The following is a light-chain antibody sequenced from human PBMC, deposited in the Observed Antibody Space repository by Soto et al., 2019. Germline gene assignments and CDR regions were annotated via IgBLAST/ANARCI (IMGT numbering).Light chain of an antibody. CDR2: XAS. CDR3: QQYNNWPSNST. J-gene: IGKJ5*01. Sequence: SQSASALPVSPGDRATLSCRASQSISSNFAWYKKKPGQAPRLLIXXASXRATGIPASFSVSGSGTEFTLTSSSLQSEDFAVDYCQQYNNWPSNSTFGQGTRLDIK. CDR1: QSISSN. V-gene: IGKV3-15*01.